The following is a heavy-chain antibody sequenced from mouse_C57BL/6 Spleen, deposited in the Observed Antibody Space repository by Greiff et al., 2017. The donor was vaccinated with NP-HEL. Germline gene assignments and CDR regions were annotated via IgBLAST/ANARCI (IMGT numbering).Heavy chain of an antibody. CDR2: IYPSDSET. V-gene: IGHV1-61*01. CDR1: GYTFTSYW. J-gene: IGHJ3*01. CDR3: AGVGGIYYGNSAWFAY. D-gene: IGHD2-1*01. Sequence: QVQLQQPGAELVRPGSSVKLSCKASGYTFTSYWMDWVKQRPGQGLEWIGNIYPSDSETHSNQKFKDKATLTVDKSSSTAYMQLSSLTSEDAAVYYCAGVGGIYYGNSAWFAYWGQGTLVTFSA.